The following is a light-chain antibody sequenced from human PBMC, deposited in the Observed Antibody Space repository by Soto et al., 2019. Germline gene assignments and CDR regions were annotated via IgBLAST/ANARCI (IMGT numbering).Light chain of an antibody. CDR3: SSYTSSRSRV. CDR2: EVS. J-gene: IGLJ3*02. Sequence: QSALTQPASVSGSPGQSITISCTGTSSDIGGYNYVSWYQQHPGKAPKLIIYEVSNRPSGVSNRFSGSKSGNTASLTISGLQADGEADYYCSSYTSSRSRVFGGGTKLTVL. CDR1: SSDIGGYNY. V-gene: IGLV2-14*01.